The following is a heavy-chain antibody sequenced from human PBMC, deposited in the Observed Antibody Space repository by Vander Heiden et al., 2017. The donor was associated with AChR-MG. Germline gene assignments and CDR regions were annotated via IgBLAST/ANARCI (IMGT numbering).Heavy chain of an antibody. CDR3: ASEARITMIVVGTPKNDAFDI. CDR2: IYYSGST. CDR1: GGSISSSSYY. D-gene: IGHD3-22*01. Sequence: QLQLQESGPGLVKPSETLSLTCTVSGGSISSSSYYWGWIRQPPGKGLEWIGSIYYSGSTYYNPSLKSRVTIAVDTSKNQFSLKLSSVTAADTAVYYCASEARITMIVVGTPKNDAFDIWGQGTMVTVSS. J-gene: IGHJ3*02. V-gene: IGHV4-39*01.